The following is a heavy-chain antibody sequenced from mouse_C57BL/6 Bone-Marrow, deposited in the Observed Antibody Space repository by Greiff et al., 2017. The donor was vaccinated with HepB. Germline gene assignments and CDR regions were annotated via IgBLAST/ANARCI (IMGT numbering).Heavy chain of an antibody. CDR1: GYTFTSYW. V-gene: IGHV1-64*01. J-gene: IGHJ3*01. D-gene: IGHD1-1*01. CDR2: IHPNSGST. CDR3: ARSGATVVAPIAY. Sequence: QVQLQQPGAELVKPGASVKLSCKASGYTFTSYWMHWVKQRPGQSLEWIGMIHPNSGSTNYNEKFKSTATLTVDKSSSTAYMQLSSLTSEDSAVYYCARSGATVVAPIAYWGQGTLVTVSA.